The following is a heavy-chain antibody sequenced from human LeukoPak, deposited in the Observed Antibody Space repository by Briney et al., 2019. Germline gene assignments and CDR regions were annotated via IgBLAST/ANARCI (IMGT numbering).Heavy chain of an antibody. J-gene: IGHJ6*03. CDR3: ARGLISQYYYGSGSYAVRDDYYYYMDV. CDR2: IKEDGSRE. CDR1: EFTFSRYW. Sequence: GGSLRLSCAASEFTFSRYWMSWVRQAPGRGLEWVGNIKEDGSREYYADSVKGRFTISRDNAKNSLYLQMNSLRAEDTAVYYCARGLISQYYYGSGSYAVRDDYYYYMDVWGKGTTVTISS. V-gene: IGHV3-7*01. D-gene: IGHD3-10*01.